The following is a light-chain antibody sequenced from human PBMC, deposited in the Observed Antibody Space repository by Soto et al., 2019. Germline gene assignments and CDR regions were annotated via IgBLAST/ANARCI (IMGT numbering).Light chain of an antibody. CDR1: QSVSSSY. CDR2: GAS. J-gene: IGKJ2*01. V-gene: IGKV3-20*01. Sequence: EIVLTQSPGTLSLSPGERATLSCRASQSVSSSYFAWYQQKPDQAPRLLIYGASSRATGIPDRFSGSGSGTDFTLTISRLEPEDFAVYYCHQYGSSLHTFGQGTKLEIK. CDR3: HQYGSSLHT.